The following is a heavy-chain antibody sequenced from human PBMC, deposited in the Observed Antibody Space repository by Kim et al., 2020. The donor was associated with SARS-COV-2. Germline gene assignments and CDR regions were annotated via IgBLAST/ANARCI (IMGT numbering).Heavy chain of an antibody. J-gene: IGHJ4*02. CDR2: ISWNSGSI. CDR3: AKACLGYYDFWSGYGFDY. Sequence: GGSLRLSCAASGFTFGDYAMHWVRQAPGKGLEWVSGISWNSGSIGYADSVKGRFTISRDNAKNSLYLQMNSLRAEDTALYYCAKACLGYYDFWSGYGFDYWGQGTLVTVSS. CDR1: GFTFGDYA. D-gene: IGHD3-3*01. V-gene: IGHV3-9*01.